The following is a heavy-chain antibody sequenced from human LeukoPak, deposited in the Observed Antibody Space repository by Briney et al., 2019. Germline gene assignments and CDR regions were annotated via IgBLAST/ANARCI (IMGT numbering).Heavy chain of an antibody. D-gene: IGHD6-6*01. CDR1: GFTFSSYS. CDR2: ITDSGSRT. CDR3: APTSRFSFQH. V-gene: IGHV3-23*01. J-gene: IGHJ1*01. Sequence: GGSQRLSCAASGFTFSSYSMSWVRQAPGKGLEWVSMITDSGSRTYYADSVKGRFTISRDNSKNTLYLQMNSLRAEDTALYYCAPTSRFSFQHWGQGTLVTVSS.